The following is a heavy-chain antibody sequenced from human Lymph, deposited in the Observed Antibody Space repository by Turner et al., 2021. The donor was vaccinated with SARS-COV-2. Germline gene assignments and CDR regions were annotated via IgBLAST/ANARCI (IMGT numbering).Heavy chain of an antibody. J-gene: IGHJ4*02. CDR1: VFSFSRYS. Sequence: EVQLVESGGGLVKPGGSLRLSCAASVFSFSRYSMNWVRQAPGKGLEWVSSISSSSSYIYYADSVKGRFTISRDSAKNSLYLQMNSLRAEDTAVYYCARERYDSSGSESYYFDYWGQGTLVTVSS. CDR2: ISSSSSYI. CDR3: ARERYDSSGSESYYFDY. V-gene: IGHV3-21*01. D-gene: IGHD3-22*01.